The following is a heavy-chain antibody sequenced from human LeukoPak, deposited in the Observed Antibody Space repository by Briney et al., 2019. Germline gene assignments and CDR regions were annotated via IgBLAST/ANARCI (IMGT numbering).Heavy chain of an antibody. CDR3: ARGNAHAFDI. CDR1: RFTFSSYW. V-gene: IGHV3-74*01. J-gene: IGHJ3*02. Sequence: GGSLRLSCAASRFTFSSYWMHWVRQAPGKGLVWVSRINTDGSGTSYADSVKGRFTISRDNAKNTLYLQMNSLRAEDTAVYYCARGNAHAFDIWGQGTMVAVSS. D-gene: IGHD1-1*01. CDR2: INTDGSGT.